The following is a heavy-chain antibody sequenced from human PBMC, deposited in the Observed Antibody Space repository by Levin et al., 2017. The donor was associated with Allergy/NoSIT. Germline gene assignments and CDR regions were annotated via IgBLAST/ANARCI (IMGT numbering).Heavy chain of an antibody. Sequence: PGGSLRLSCATSGFTSGYFAMSWVRQSPGKGLEWVSSIVGSGSATYYTYSVRGRFTISRDESKNTVYLQMNNLSADDTALYYCAKREQQLVQGTFQEWGQGTLVTVSS. J-gene: IGHJ1*01. CDR2: IVGSGSAT. V-gene: IGHV3-23*01. D-gene: IGHD6-13*01. CDR3: AKREQQLVQGTFQE. CDR1: GFTSGYFA.